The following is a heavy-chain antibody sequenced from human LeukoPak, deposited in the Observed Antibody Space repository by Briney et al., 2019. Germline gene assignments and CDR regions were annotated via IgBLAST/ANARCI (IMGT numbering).Heavy chain of an antibody. CDR2: ISYDGSNK. V-gene: IGHV3-30*18. D-gene: IGHD5-12*01. Sequence: SLTLPYAASASTFSSYGMHQVRQAPAKGLEWVAVISYDGSNKYYADSVKGRFTISSDNSKNTLYLQTNSLRPEDTAVYYCAKDRGDYWGQGTLVTVSS. CDR1: ASTFSSYG. CDR3: AKDRGDY. J-gene: IGHJ4*02.